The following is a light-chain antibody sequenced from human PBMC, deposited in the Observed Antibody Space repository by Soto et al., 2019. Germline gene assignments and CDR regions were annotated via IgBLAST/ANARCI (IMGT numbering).Light chain of an antibody. V-gene: IGKV2-30*02. CDR2: EVS. J-gene: IGKJ5*01. CDR1: HSLVHSDGNTY. Sequence: DVVMTQSPLSLPVTLGHPASISCWSSHSLVHSDGNTYLSWLQQRPGQSPRRLIYEVSYRDSGVPDRFTGSASGTDFTLKISRVEAEDVGVYYCVQGSHWPITFGQGTRLEIK. CDR3: VQGSHWPIT.